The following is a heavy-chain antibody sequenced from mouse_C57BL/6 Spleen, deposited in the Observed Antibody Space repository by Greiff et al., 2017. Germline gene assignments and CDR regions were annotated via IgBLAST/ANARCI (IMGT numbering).Heavy chain of an antibody. J-gene: IGHJ2*01. Sequence: QVQLQQSGAELVKPGASVKMSCKASGYTFTSYWITWVKQRPGQGLEWIGDIYPGSGSTNYNEKFKSKATLTVDTSSSTAYMQLSSLTSEDSAVYYCARDYGSSWVYYFDDWGQGTTLTVSS. CDR2: IYPGSGST. V-gene: IGHV1-55*01. CDR1: GYTFTSYW. CDR3: ARDYGSSWVYYFDD. D-gene: IGHD1-1*01.